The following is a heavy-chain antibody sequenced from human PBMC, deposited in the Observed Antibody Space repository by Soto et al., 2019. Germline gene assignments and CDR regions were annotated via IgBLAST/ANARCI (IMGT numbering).Heavy chain of an antibody. Sequence: SETLSLTCSVSGGSISSSSYYWGWIRQPPGKGLEWIGSIYYSRSIYYNPSLKSRVTISVDTSKNQFSLKLSSVTAAETAVYYCARQSSGWYNWFDPWGQGTLVTVSS. J-gene: IGHJ5*02. D-gene: IGHD6-19*01. CDR3: ARQSSGWYNWFDP. V-gene: IGHV4-39*01. CDR2: IYYSRSI. CDR1: GGSISSSSYY.